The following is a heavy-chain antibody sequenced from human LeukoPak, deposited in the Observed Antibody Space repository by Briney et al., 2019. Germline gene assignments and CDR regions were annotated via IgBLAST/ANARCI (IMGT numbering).Heavy chain of an antibody. D-gene: IGHD2-21*02. V-gene: IGHV3-9*01. CDR3: AKDISGGDAY. Sequence: PGGSLRLSCAASGFTFDGYAMHWVRQAPGKGLEWVSGISWNSGSIGYADSVKGRFTISRDNAKNSLYLQMNSLRAEDTALYYCAKDISGGDAYWGQGTLVTVSS. J-gene: IGHJ4*02. CDR1: GFTFDGYA. CDR2: ISWNSGSI.